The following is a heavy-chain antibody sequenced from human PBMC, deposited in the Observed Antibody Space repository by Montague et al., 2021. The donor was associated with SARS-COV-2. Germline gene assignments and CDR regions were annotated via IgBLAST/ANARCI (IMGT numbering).Heavy chain of an antibody. D-gene: IGHD3-9*01. V-gene: IGHV3-11*01. J-gene: IGHJ5*02. CDR3: ARDSMDYDILIGYDRWFDP. CDR2: ITRSGSPP. CDR1: GFTFSDYY. Sequence: SLRLSCAASGFTFSDYYMSWIRQAPGKGLEWVSYITRSGSPPYYADSVKGRFTISRDNAKNSLYLQMNSLRAEDTAMYYCARDSMDYDILIGYDRWFDPWGQGTLVTVSS.